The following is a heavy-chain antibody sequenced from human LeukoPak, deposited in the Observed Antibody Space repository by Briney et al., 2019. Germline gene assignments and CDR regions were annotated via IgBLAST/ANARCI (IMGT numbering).Heavy chain of an antibody. Sequence: ASVKVSCKASGYTFTGYYMHWVRQAPGQGLEWMGWIEPNSGDTNYPEKFQGRITMTGDTSISTAYMELSRLTSDDTAVYFCARDYFTFTSKSYNFFDPWGQGTLVTVSS. D-gene: IGHD1-20*01. CDR2: IEPNSGDT. CDR3: ARDYFTFTSKSYNFFDP. CDR1: GYTFTGYY. J-gene: IGHJ5*02. V-gene: IGHV1-2*02.